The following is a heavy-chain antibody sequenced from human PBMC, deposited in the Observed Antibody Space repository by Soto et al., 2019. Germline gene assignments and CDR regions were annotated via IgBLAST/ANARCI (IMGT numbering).Heavy chain of an antibody. J-gene: IGHJ6*02. V-gene: IGHV1-3*01. CDR3: ARESLSGASNYYGMDV. CDR1: GYTFTSYA. Sequence: ASVKVSCKASGYTFTSYAMHWVRQAPGQRLEWMGWINAGNGNTKYSQKFQGRVTITRDTSASTAYMELSSLRSEDTAVYYCARESLSGASNYYGMDVWSQGTTVTV. CDR2: INAGNGNT. D-gene: IGHD6-19*01.